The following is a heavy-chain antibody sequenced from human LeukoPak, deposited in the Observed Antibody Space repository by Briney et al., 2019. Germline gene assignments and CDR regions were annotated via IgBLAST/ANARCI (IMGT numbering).Heavy chain of an antibody. D-gene: IGHD6-13*01. CDR3: ARAIYSSSWYFDY. Sequence: PGGSLRLSCAAFGFTFSSYEMNWVRLAPGKGLEWVSLIYSGGSTYYADSVKGRFTISRDNSKNTLYLQMSSLRAADTAVYYCARAIYSSSWYFDYWGQGTLVTVSS. V-gene: IGHV3-66*01. CDR1: GFTFSSYE. CDR2: IYSGGST. J-gene: IGHJ4*02.